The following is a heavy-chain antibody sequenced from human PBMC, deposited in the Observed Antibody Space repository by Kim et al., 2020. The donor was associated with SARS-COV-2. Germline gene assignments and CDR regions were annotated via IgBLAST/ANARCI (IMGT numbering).Heavy chain of an antibody. CDR2: IYYSGSS. CDR1: GGSISSGGYY. Sequence: SETLSLTCTVSGGSISSGGYYWSWLRQHPGKGLEWIGYIYYSGSSYYNPSLKSRVTISVDTSKNQFSLKLSSVTAADTAVYYCARCRVFDWFDPWGQGTL. CDR3: ARCRVFDWFDP. V-gene: IGHV4-31*03. D-gene: IGHD2-15*01. J-gene: IGHJ5*02.